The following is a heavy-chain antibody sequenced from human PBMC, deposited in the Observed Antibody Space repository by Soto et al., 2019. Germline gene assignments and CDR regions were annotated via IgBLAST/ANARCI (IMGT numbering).Heavy chain of an antibody. J-gene: IGHJ4*02. V-gene: IGHV4-31*03. D-gene: IGHD2-15*01. CDR3: ARRYGGNFDY. Sequence: SETLSLTCTVSGGSISSGGYYWSWIRQHPGKGLEWIGYIHYSGSTYYNPSLKSRVTISVDTSKNQFSLKLSSVTAADTAVYYCARRYGGNFDYWGQGTLVTVSS. CDR1: GGSISSGGYY. CDR2: IHYSGST.